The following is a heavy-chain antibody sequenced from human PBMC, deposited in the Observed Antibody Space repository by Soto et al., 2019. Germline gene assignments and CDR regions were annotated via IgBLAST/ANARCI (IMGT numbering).Heavy chain of an antibody. J-gene: IGHJ4*02. Sequence: GASVKVSCKASGGTFSSYAISWVRQAPGQGLKWMGGIIPIFGTANYAQKFQGRVTITADESTSTAYMELSSLRSEAQALYHWPSDPGRGSYVPKGTLRYWGKVTLVPVS. CDR2: IIPIFGTA. CDR1: GGTFSSYA. D-gene: IGHD1-26*01. CDR3: PSDPGRGSYVPKGTLRY. V-gene: IGHV1-69*13.